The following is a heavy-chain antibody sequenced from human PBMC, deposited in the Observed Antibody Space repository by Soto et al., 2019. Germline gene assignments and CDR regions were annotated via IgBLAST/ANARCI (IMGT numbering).Heavy chain of an antibody. J-gene: IGHJ4*02. CDR2: ISSSSGYT. D-gene: IGHD4-17*01. CDR3: AKEYGRLDY. V-gene: IGHV3-11*06. CDR1: GFTFSDYY. Sequence: GGSRRLSCAASGFTFSDYYMSWIRQAPGKGLEWVSYISSSSGYTNYADSVKGRFTISRDNAKNSLYLQMNSLRAEDTAVYYCAKEYGRLDYWGQGTLVTVSS.